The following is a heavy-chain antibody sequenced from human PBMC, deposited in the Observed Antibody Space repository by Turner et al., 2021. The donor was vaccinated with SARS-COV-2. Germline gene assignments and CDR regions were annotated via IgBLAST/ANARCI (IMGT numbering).Heavy chain of an antibody. J-gene: IGHJ6*02. CDR2: ISRSGSTI. CDR1: GFTFSSYE. D-gene: IGHD1-26*01. V-gene: IGHV3-48*03. Sequence: EVQLVESGGGLVQPGGSLSLSCSASGFTFSSYEMNWGRQAQGKGLEWVSYISRSGSTIYYADSVKCRFTISRDNAKNSLYLKMNSLGAQDTAVYYCAREVVGAIQGMDVWGQGTTVTVSS. CDR3: AREVVGAIQGMDV.